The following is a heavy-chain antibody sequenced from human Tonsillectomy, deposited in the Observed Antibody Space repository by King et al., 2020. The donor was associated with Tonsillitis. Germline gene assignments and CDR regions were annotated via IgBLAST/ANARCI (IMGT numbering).Heavy chain of an antibody. CDR3: AKVHRYEFWGGYYTDY. J-gene: IGHJ4*02. CDR2: IGGSGDNT. D-gene: IGHD3-3*01. Sequence: VQLVESGGGLVQPGGSLRVSCAASGFTFSYYAINWVRPAPRKGLEWVSEIGGSGDNTYYADSVKGRFTISRDNSKNTLYLHMNSLRAEDTAAYYCAKVHRYEFWGGYYTDYWGQGTLVTVSS. V-gene: IGHV3-23*04. CDR1: GFTFSYYA.